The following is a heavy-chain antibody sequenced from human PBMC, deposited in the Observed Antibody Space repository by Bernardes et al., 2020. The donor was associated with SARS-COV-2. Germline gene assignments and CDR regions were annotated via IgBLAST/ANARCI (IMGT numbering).Heavy chain of an antibody. Sequence: GGSLRLSCAASGFTFSSYTMNWVRQAPGKGLEWISSISTSSSYISYSDSVRGRFTISRDNSKNTLYLLMNSLRTDDTAVYYCTRGLELELITWFDYWGQGTLVTVSS. CDR1: GFTFSSYT. V-gene: IGHV3-21*01. CDR2: ISTSSSYI. CDR3: TRGLELELITWFDY. D-gene: IGHD1-7*01. J-gene: IGHJ4*02.